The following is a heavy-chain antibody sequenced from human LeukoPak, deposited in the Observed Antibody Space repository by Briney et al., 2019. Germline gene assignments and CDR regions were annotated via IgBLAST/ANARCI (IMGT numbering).Heavy chain of an antibody. Sequence: SSETLSLTCAVSGYSISSGYYWGWIRQPPGKGLEWIGSIYHSGSTYYNPSLKSRVTISVDTSKNQISLKLSSVTAADTAVYYCARVGAVAGNMDYWGQGTLVTVSS. CDR2: IYHSGST. J-gene: IGHJ4*02. CDR1: GYSISSGYY. V-gene: IGHV4-38-2*01. D-gene: IGHD6-19*01. CDR3: ARVGAVAGNMDY.